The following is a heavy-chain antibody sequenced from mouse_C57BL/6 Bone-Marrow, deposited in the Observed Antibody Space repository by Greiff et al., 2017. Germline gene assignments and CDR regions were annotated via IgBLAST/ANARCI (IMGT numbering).Heavy chain of an antibody. D-gene: IGHD2-4*01. V-gene: IGHV1-69*01. J-gene: IGHJ3*01. Sequence: QVQLQQPGAELVMPGASVKLSCKASGYTFTSYWMHWVKQRPGQGLEWIGEIDPSDSYTNYNQTFKGKSTLTVDKSASTAYMQLSSLTSEDSAVYYCARGDYDSFAYWGQGTLVTVSA. CDR1: GYTFTSYW. CDR2: IDPSDSYT. CDR3: ARGDYDSFAY.